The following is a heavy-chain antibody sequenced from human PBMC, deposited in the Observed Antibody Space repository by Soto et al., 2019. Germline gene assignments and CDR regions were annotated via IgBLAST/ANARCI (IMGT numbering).Heavy chain of an antibody. Sequence: GGSLRLSCAASGFTFSSYAMSWVRQAPGKGLEWVSAISGSGGSTYYADSVKGRFTISRDNSKNTLYLQMNSLRAEDTAVYYCAKDTCIFNCPRYDAFDIWGQGTMVTVSS. CDR1: GFTFSSYA. D-gene: IGHD1-20*01. V-gene: IGHV3-23*01. CDR3: AKDTCIFNCPRYDAFDI. J-gene: IGHJ3*02. CDR2: ISGSGGST.